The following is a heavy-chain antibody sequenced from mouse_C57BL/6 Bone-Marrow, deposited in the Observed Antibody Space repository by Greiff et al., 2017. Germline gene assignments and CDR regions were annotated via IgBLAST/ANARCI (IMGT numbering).Heavy chain of an antibody. CDR1: GFTFSSYA. J-gene: IGHJ4*01. V-gene: IGHV5-4*01. CDR3: ASTVVATGAMDY. D-gene: IGHD1-1*01. Sequence: EVYVVESGGGLVKPGGSLTLSCAASGFTFSSYAMSWVRQTPVKRLEWVATISDGGSYTYYPGNVKGRFTISRDNAKNNLYLQMSHLKSEDTAMYYCASTVVATGAMDYWGQGTSVTVSS. CDR2: ISDGGSYT.